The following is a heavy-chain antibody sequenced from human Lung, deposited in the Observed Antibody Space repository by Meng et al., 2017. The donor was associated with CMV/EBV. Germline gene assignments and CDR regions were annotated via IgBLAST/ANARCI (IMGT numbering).Heavy chain of an antibody. CDR2: ISGSGGST. D-gene: IGHD6-19*01. CDR3: ARGGPVAGKNWFDR. Sequence: GESLKISCVASGLTFSSHPMTWVRQAPGKGLEWVSSISGSGGSTYSADSVQGRFTISRDNSKNTLYLQMSAPRDEDTALYYCARGGPVAGKNWFDRWGQGXLVTVSS. CDR1: GLTFSSHP. V-gene: IGHV3-23*01. J-gene: IGHJ5*02.